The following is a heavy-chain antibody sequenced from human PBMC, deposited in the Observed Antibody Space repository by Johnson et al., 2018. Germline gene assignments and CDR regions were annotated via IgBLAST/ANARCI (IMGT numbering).Heavy chain of an antibody. V-gene: IGHV3-7*03. D-gene: IGHD6-13*01. Sequence: EVQLVESGGGLVQPGGSLRLSCAASGFSFSSYYMSWVRQAPGKGLERVANIKLDGREKYYVDSVKGRFTISRDNAKNSLYLQMNSLRAEHTAVYYFARGGSTVVYYFYYMDVWGKGTAGTVS. CDR2: IKLDGREK. J-gene: IGHJ6*03. CDR1: GFSFSSYY. CDR3: ARGGSTVVYYFYYMDV.